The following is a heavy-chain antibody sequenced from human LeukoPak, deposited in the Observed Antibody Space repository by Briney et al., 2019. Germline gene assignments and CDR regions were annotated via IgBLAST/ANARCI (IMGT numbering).Heavy chain of an antibody. CDR3: ARGRGGRFLEWFGYYYYMDV. J-gene: IGHJ6*03. V-gene: IGHV4-34*01. CDR1: GGSFSGYY. D-gene: IGHD3-3*01. Sequence: SETLSHTCAVYGGSFSGYYWSWIRQPPGKGLEWIGEINHSGSTNYNPSLKSRVTISVDTSKNQFSLKLSSVTAADTAVYYCARGRGGRFLEWFGYYYYMDVWGKGTTVTVSS. CDR2: INHSGST.